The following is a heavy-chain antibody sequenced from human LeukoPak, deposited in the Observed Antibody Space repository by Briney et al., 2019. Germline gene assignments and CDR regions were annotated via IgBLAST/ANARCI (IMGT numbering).Heavy chain of an antibody. J-gene: IGHJ4*02. CDR2: IYYSGST. Sequence: SETLSLTCTVSGGSISSSSYYWGWIRQPPGKGLEWIGSIYYSGSTYYNPSLKSRVTISVDTSKNQFSLKLSSVTAADTAVYYCARGPETTVTTSDSGYWGQGTLVTVSS. CDR3: ARGPETTVTTSDSGY. D-gene: IGHD4-11*01. V-gene: IGHV4-39*07. CDR1: GGSISSSSYY.